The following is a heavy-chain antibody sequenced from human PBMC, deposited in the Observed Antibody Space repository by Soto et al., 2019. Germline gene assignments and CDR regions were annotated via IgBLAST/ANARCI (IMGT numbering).Heavy chain of an antibody. V-gene: IGHV4-61*05. CDR1: GGSISSSNCY. D-gene: IGHD6-19*01. Sequence: SETLSLTCTVSGGSISSSNCYWSWHRQPPGKGLEWIGYIYYSGSTNYNPSLKSRVTISVDTSKNQFSLKLSSVTAADTAVYYCAAVAGTVGRHYFDYWGQGTLVTVSS. CDR3: AAVAGTVGRHYFDY. CDR2: IYYSGST. J-gene: IGHJ4*02.